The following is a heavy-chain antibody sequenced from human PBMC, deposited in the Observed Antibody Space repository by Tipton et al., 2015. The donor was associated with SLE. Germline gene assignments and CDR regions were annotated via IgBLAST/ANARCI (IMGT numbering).Heavy chain of an antibody. V-gene: IGHV3-30-3*01. J-gene: IGHJ6*02. CDR3: ARDPLRFSDMRGAAERRGGMDV. D-gene: IGHD3-3*01. CDR2: ISYDGSNK. Sequence: SLRLSCAASGFTFSSYWMHWVRQAPGKGLEWVAVISYDGSNKYYADSVKGRFTISRDNSKNTLYLQMNSLRAEDTAVYYCARDPLRFSDMRGAAERRGGMDVWGQGTTVTVSS. CDR1: GFTFSSYW.